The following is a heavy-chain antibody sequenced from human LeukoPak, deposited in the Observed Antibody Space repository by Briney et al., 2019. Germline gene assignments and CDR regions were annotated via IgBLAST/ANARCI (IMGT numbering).Heavy chain of an antibody. J-gene: IGHJ4*02. V-gene: IGHV3-21*01. D-gene: IGHD3-9*01. CDR2: ISSSSSYI. CDR1: GFTFSSYS. CDR3: ASDYDILTGYYRGVDY. Sequence: GSLRLSCAASGFTFSSYSMNWVRQAPGKGLEWVSSISSSSSYIYYADSVKGRFTISRDNAKNSLYLQMNSLRAEDTAVYYCASDYDILTGYYRGVDYWGQGTLVTVSS.